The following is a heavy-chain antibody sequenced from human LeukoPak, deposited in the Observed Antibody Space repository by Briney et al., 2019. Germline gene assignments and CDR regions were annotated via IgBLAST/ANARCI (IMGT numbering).Heavy chain of an antibody. CDR3: AKDGDGIAARVYFDY. D-gene: IGHD6-6*01. V-gene: IGHV3-11*01. Sequence: PGGSLRLSCAASGFTFSDYYMGWIRQAPGKGLEWVSYIISSGSTIYYADSVKGRFTISRDNAKNSLYLQMNSLRAEDTAVYYCAKDGDGIAARVYFDYWGQGTLVTVPS. CDR2: IISSGSTI. J-gene: IGHJ4*02. CDR1: GFTFSDYY.